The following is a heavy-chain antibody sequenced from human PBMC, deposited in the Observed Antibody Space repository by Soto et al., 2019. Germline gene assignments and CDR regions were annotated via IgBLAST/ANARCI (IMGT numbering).Heavy chain of an antibody. J-gene: IGHJ6*02. V-gene: IGHV3-30*18. CDR3: AKAGAQLSYYYYYGMDV. Sequence: GGSQRLSCAASGFTFSSYGMHWVRQAPGKGLEWVAVISYDGSNKYYADSVKGRFTISRDNSKNTLYLQMNSLRAEDTAVYYCAKAGAQLSYYYYYGMDVWGQGTTVTVSS. CDR2: ISYDGSNK. D-gene: IGHD5-18*01. CDR1: GFTFSSYG.